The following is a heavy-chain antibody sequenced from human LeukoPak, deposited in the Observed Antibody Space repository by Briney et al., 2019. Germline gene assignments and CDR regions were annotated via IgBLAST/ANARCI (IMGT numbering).Heavy chain of an antibody. D-gene: IGHD3-22*01. J-gene: IGHJ3*02. CDR2: INPSGGST. Sequence: GASVKVSCKASGYTFTSYYMHWVRQAPGQGLEWMGIINPSGGSTSYAQKFQGRVTMTRDTSTSTVYMELSSLRSEDTAVYYCAREAGDSSGYYLRAFDIWGQGTMVTVSS. CDR3: AREAGDSSGYYLRAFDI. V-gene: IGHV1-46*01. CDR1: GYTFTSYY.